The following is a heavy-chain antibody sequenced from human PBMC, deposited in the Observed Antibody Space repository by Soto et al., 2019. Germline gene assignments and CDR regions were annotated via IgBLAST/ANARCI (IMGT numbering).Heavy chain of an antibody. CDR2: IIPIFGTA. CDR1: GGTFSSYA. V-gene: IGHV1-69*13. D-gene: IGHD2-15*01. Sequence: SVKVSCKASGGTFSSYAISWVRQAPGQGLEWMGGIIPIFGTANYAQKFQGRVTITADESTSTAYMELSSLRSEDTAVYYCARVPLVEYCSGGSCYSGIFDYWGQGTLVTVSS. CDR3: ARVPLVEYCSGGSCYSGIFDY. J-gene: IGHJ4*02.